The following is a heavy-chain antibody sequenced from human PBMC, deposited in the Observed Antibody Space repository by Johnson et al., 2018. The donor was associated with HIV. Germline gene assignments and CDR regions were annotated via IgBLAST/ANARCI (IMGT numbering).Heavy chain of an antibody. J-gene: IGHJ3*02. Sequence: VQLVESGGGLVQPGGSLRLSCAASGFTFSSYAMSWVRQAPGKGLEWVSAISGSGESTYIADSFRGRFTISRDNSNNTLYLQMNRLKIEDTAVYYCATDLFSMILEDDAFDTWGQGTMVTVSS. CDR2: ISGSGEST. V-gene: IGHV3-23*04. D-gene: IGHD3-22*01. CDR3: ATDLFSMILEDDAFDT. CDR1: GFTFSSYA.